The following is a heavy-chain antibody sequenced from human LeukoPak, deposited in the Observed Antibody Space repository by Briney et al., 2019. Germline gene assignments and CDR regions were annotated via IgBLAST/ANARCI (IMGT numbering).Heavy chain of an antibody. V-gene: IGHV4-34*01. D-gene: IGHD6-13*01. CDR1: GGSLSDYY. CDR2: INHSGST. J-gene: IGHJ3*02. CDR3: ARVSSNNWYNERGAFDI. Sequence: SETLSLTCAVYGGSLSDYYWSWIRQPPGKGLEWIGEINHSGSTNYNPSLKSRVTISVDTSKNQFSLKLSSVTAADTAVYYCARVSSNNWYNERGAFDIWGQGTMVTVSS.